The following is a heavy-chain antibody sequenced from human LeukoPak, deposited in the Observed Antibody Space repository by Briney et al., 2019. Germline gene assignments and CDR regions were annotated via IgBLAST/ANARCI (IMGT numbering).Heavy chain of an antibody. V-gene: IGHV1-46*01. D-gene: IGHD6-13*01. J-gene: IGHJ4*02. CDR1: GYTFTSYG. CDR3: TREGAAEAKNFDY. CDR2: INPRRGST. Sequence: ASVKVSCKASGYTFTSYGISWVRQAPGLGHEWMGIINPRRGSTRYAQKFQDRVVVTRDTSTSTVYMELSSLRSDDTAVYYCTREGAAEAKNFDYWGQGTLVTVSS.